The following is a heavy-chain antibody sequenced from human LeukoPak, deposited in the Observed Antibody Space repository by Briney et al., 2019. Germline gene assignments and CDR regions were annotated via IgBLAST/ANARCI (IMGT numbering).Heavy chain of an antibody. D-gene: IGHD3-10*01. CDR2: ISSSGSTI. J-gene: IGHJ4*02. CDR3: ARDPSVSYYGSGSYLDY. CDR1: GFTFSSYE. V-gene: IGHV3-48*03. Sequence: PGGSLRLSCAASGFTFSSYEMNWVRQAPGKGLEWVSYISSSGSTIYYADSVKGRFTISRDNAKNSLYLRMNSLRAEDTAVYYCARDPSVSYYGSGSYLDYWGQGTLVTVSS.